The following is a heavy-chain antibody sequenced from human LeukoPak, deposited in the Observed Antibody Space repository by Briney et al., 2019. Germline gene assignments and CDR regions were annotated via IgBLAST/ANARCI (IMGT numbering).Heavy chain of an antibody. D-gene: IGHD3-3*01. Sequence: SQTLSLTCTVSGGSISSGSYYWSWIRQPAGKGLEWIERIYTSGSTNYNPSLKSRVTISVDTSKNQFSLKLSSVTAADTAVYYCARDERSGVDYWGQGTLSPSPQ. CDR3: ARDERSGVDY. CDR1: GGSISSGSYY. J-gene: IGHJ4*02. CDR2: IYTSGST. V-gene: IGHV4-61*02.